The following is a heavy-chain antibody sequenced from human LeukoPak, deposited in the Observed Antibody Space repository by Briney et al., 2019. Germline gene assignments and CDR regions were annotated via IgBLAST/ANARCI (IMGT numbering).Heavy chain of an antibody. CDR1: GGSISSYY. Sequence: SETLSLTCTVSGGSISSYYWSWIRQPPGKGLKWIGYIYYTGSTNYNPSLKSRVTISVDSSKNQFSLRLSSVTAADTAMYFCAREIRVATRRFDYWGRGTLLTVSS. CDR2: IYYTGST. J-gene: IGHJ4*02. V-gene: IGHV4-59*12. D-gene: IGHD6-6*01. CDR3: AREIRVATRRFDY.